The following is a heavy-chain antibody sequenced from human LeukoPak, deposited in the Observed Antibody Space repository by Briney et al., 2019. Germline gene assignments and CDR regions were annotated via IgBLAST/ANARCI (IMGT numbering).Heavy chain of an antibody. CDR2: VYYTGYT. CDR3: ARGGEFDVFDI. Sequence: SETLSLTCAVSGVSLDAYQWNWIRQPPGKGLEWIGYVYYTGYTNYKPSLQGRVAISIDTSNNQFSLKLTSVTPADTATYCCARGGEFDVFDIWGQGRAVTVSS. V-gene: IGHV4-59*01. J-gene: IGHJ3*02. CDR1: GVSLDAYQ. D-gene: IGHD3-10*01.